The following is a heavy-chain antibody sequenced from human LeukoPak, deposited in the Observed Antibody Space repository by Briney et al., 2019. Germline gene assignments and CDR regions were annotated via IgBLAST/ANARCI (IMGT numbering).Heavy chain of an antibody. CDR2: IYYSGTT. D-gene: IGHD3-22*01. CDR3: TRGSIAYYYMDV. Sequence: PSETLSLTCAVSGGSISSGGYSWTWIRQPPGKGLECIGHIYYSGTTYYNPSLKSRVTISLDTSKNQFSLRLSSVTAADTAVYYCTRGSIAYYYMDVWGKGTTVTISS. CDR1: GGSISSGGYS. V-gene: IGHV4-30-4*07. J-gene: IGHJ6*03.